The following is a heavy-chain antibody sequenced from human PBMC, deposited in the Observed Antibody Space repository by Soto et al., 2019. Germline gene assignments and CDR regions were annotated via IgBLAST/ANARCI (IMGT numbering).Heavy chain of an antibody. CDR1: GYSFTSYW. CDR3: ARHPYHYDSSGPLDP. CDR2: IDPSDSYT. J-gene: IGHJ5*02. V-gene: IGHV5-10-1*01. Sequence: GESLKISCKGSGYSFTSYWISWVRQMPGKGLEWMGRIDPSDSYTNYSPSFQGHVTISADKSISTAYLQWSSLKASDTAMYYCARHPYHYDSSGPLDPWGQGTLVTVSS. D-gene: IGHD3-22*01.